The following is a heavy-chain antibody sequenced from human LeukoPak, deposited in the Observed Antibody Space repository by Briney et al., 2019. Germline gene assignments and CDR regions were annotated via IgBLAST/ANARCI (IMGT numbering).Heavy chain of an antibody. CDR2: ISSDGITT. CDR3: ARMEVA. V-gene: IGHV3-74*01. D-gene: IGHD3-3*01. J-gene: IGHJ3*01. CDR1: GFTFSSSW. Sequence: PGGSLRLSCAASGFTFSSSWMHWVRQVPGKGLVWVSRISSDGITTNYADSVKGRFTISRDNAKNTVYLQMNSLRAEDTAVYYCARMEVAWGQGTIVTASS.